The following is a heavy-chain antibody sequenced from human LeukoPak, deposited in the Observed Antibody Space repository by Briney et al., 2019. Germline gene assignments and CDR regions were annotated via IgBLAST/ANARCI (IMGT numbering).Heavy chain of an antibody. CDR1: GFSFNNYG. J-gene: IGHJ4*02. CDR2: ISCDGTNK. V-gene: IGHV3-30*03. Sequence: GRSLRLSCAASGFSFNNYGMHWVRQAPGKGLEWVAVISCDGTNKYYADSVKGRFTISRDNSKNTLNLQMNSLRAEDTAVYYCARDCGYSYSSRFDYWGQGTLVTVSS. CDR3: ARDCGYSYSSRFDY. D-gene: IGHD5-18*01.